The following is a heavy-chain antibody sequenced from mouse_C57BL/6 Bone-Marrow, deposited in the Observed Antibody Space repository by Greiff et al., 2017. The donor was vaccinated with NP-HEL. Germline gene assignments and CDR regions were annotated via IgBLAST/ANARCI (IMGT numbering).Heavy chain of an antibody. CDR3: ARAGDFDY. J-gene: IGHJ2*01. Sequence: QVQLQQSGAELVRPGASVKLSCKASGYTFTDYYINWVKQRPGQGLEWIARIYPGSGNTYYNEKFKGKATLTAEKSSSTAYMQLSSLKSEDSAVYFCARAGDFDYWGQGTTRTVSS. CDR1: GYTFTDYY. D-gene: IGHD4-1*01. CDR2: IYPGSGNT. V-gene: IGHV1-76*01.